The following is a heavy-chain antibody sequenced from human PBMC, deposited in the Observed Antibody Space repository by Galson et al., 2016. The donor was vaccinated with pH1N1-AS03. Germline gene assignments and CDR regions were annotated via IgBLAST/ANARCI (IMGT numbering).Heavy chain of an antibody. CDR2: IDWDDGK. J-gene: IGHJ6*02. V-gene: IGHV2-70*20. CDR3: ARHIGTAAGFFYYGMDV. CDR1: GFSLNTGGLC. Sequence: PALVKPTQTLTLTCTFSGFSLNTGGLCVSWVRQHPSKALEWLGLIDWDDGKCYNSSLETRRTISTDTSTDQVVLTMTNMDPVDTATYYCARHIGTAAGFFYYGMDVWGQGTTVTVSS. D-gene: IGHD1-14*01.